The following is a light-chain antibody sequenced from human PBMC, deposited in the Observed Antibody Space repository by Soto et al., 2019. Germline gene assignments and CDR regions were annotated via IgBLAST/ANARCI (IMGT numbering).Light chain of an antibody. CDR2: SNN. CDR1: SSNIGSNY. Sequence: QSVLTQPPSASGTPGQRVTISCSGSSSNIGSNYVYWYQQLPGTAPKLLIYSNNQRPSGVPDRFSGSKSGNTASLTISALQAEDEAEYYCSLYTTASTYVFGTGTKVTVL. V-gene: IGLV1-47*02. CDR3: SLYTTASTYV. J-gene: IGLJ1*01.